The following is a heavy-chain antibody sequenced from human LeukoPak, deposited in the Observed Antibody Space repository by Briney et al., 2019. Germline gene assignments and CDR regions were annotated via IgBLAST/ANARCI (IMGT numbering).Heavy chain of an antibody. Sequence: PGGSLRLSCAASGFTFSSYAMSWVRQAPGKGLEWVSAISGSGGSTYYADSVKGRFTISRDNSKNTLYLQMNSLRAEDTAVYYCAKGRSSRYGKASDYWGQGTLVTVSS. V-gene: IGHV3-23*01. J-gene: IGHJ4*02. D-gene: IGHD6-13*01. CDR3: AKGRSSRYGKASDY. CDR1: GFTFSSYA. CDR2: ISGSGGST.